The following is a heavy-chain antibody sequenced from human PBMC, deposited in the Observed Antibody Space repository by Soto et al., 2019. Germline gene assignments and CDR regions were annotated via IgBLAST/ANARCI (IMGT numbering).Heavy chain of an antibody. D-gene: IGHD3-10*01. CDR2: INHSGST. Sequence: PSETLSLTCAVYGGSFSGYYWSWIRQPPGKGLEWIGEINHSGSTNYNPSPKSRVTISVDTSKNQFSLKLSSVTAADTAVYYCARGSRRISMVRGVKSFDYWGQGTLVTVSS. V-gene: IGHV4-34*01. CDR1: GGSFSGYY. J-gene: IGHJ4*02. CDR3: ARGSRRISMVRGVKSFDY.